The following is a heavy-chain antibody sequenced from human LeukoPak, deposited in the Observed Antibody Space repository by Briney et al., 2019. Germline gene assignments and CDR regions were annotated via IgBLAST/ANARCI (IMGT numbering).Heavy chain of an antibody. CDR2: IYYGGTT. Sequence: SETLCLTCTVSGGSISGSSYYWGWIRQPPGKGLEWIGTIYYGGTTYYNPSLESRVTISVDTPKNQFFLKLTSVTAADTAVYYCARKYSGAYPYYFDYWGQGILVTVSS. CDR3: ARKYSGAYPYYFDY. J-gene: IGHJ4*02. V-gene: IGHV4-39*01. D-gene: IGHD1-26*01. CDR1: GGSISGSSYY.